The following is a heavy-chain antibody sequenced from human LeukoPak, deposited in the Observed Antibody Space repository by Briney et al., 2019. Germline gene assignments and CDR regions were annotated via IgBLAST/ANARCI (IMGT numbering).Heavy chain of an antibody. D-gene: IGHD3-22*01. CDR3: ARGGDYSDRPFDY. CDR1: GDSTSNYY. CDR2: TYNSGST. Sequence: SESLSLTCTVSGDSTSNYYWSWIRQPPGKGLEWIGYTYNSGSTNYNPSLRSRVTISVDTSKNQFSLKLSSVTAADTAVYYCARGGDYSDRPFDYWGQGTLVTVSS. V-gene: IGHV4-59*01. J-gene: IGHJ4*02.